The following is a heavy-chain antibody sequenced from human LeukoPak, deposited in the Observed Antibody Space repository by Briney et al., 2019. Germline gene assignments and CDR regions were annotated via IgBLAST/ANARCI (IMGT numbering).Heavy chain of an antibody. CDR2: ISAYNGNT. J-gene: IGHJ4*02. Sequence: GASVKVSCKASGYTFTSYGISGVRQAPGQGLEWMGWISAYNGNTNYAQKLQGRVTMTTDKSTSTAYMELRSLRSHATAVYSCARFRDSSGFSDYWGQGTLVTVSS. V-gene: IGHV1-18*01. D-gene: IGHD3-22*01. CDR3: ARFRDSSGFSDY. CDR1: GYTFTSYG.